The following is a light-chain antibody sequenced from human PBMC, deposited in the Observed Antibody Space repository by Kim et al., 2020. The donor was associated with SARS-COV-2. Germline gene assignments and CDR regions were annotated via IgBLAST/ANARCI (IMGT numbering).Light chain of an antibody. J-gene: IGKJ5*01. CDR2: GAS. CDR1: QTIDNNY. CDR3: QQYTTSPIT. Sequence: EIVLTQSPGTLSLSPGESATLSCRASQTIDNNYLAWYQHKSGQTPRLLIYGASSRATGVSDRFRGSGSGTDFTLTISRLEPEDVAVFYCQQYTTSPITFGQGTRLEIK. V-gene: IGKV3-20*01.